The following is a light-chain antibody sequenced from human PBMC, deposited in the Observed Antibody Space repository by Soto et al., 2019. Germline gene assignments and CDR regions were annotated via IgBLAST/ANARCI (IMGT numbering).Light chain of an antibody. J-gene: IGKJ5*01. Sequence: DIQMTQSPSSLFASVGDRVTITCRASQDISDFLNWYQQKPGKAPKLLIYDASNLQTGVPSRFSGRGSGTDFTFTISSLQPDDSGTYYCQQYDDLPITFGQGTRLEIK. CDR3: QQYDDLPIT. CDR1: QDISDF. CDR2: DAS. V-gene: IGKV1-33*01.